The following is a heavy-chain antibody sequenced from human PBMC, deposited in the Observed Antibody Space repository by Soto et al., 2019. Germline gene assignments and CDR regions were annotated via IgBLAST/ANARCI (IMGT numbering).Heavy chain of an antibody. Sequence: SETLSLTCTVSGGSISSGGYYWSWIRQHPGKGLEWIGYIYYSGSTYYNPSLKSRVTISVDTSKNQFSLKLSSVTAADTAVYYCARTLGYCSSTSCYQIDYWGQGTLVTVSS. V-gene: IGHV4-31*03. D-gene: IGHD2-2*01. J-gene: IGHJ4*02. CDR3: ARTLGYCSSTSCYQIDY. CDR2: IYYSGST. CDR1: GGSISSGGYY.